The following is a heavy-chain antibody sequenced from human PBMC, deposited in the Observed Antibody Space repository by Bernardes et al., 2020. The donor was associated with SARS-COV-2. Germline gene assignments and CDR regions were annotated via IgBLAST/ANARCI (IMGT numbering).Heavy chain of an antibody. Sequence: VSLRISCAGSGFDFSDYWMAWVRQAPGKGLEWVANIKRDGSETYYVDSVKGRFTISRDNAKNLVFLQMNSLRAEDTAIFYCARSAGMDVWGQGTMVTVSS. CDR2: IKRDGSET. CDR1: GFDFSDYW. J-gene: IGHJ6*02. V-gene: IGHV3-7*03. CDR3: ARSAGMDV.